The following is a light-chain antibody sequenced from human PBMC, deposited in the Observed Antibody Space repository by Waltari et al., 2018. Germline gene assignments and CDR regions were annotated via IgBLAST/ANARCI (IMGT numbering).Light chain of an antibody. J-gene: IGLJ2*01. CDR2: VNF. CDR1: SSNIGANFD. V-gene: IGLV1-40*01. CDR3: QSYDSSLSLVV. Sequence: QSVLTQPPSVSGAPGQRVTISCTGSSSNIGANFDVHWYQHLPGTAPRLLICVNFSRPAGAPDRFSCSKSGTSAALAITGLQAEDEANYYCQSYDSSLSLVVFGGGTKLTVL.